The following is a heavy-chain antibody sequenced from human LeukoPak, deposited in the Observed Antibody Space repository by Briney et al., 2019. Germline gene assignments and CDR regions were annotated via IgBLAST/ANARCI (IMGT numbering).Heavy chain of an antibody. Sequence: GGSLRLFCAASGFTFDDYAMHWVRLAPGKGLEWVSLISGDGGSTYYADSVKGRFTISRDNSKNSLYLQMNSLRAEDTALYYCAKDRLRYFDWSIDYWGQGTLATVSS. CDR3: AKDRLRYFDWSIDY. CDR1: GFTFDDYA. D-gene: IGHD3-9*01. CDR2: ISGDGGST. J-gene: IGHJ4*02. V-gene: IGHV3-43*02.